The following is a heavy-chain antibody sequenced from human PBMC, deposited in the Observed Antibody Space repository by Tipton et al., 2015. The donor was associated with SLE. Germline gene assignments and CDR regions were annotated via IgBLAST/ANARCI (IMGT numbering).Heavy chain of an antibody. V-gene: IGHV4-59*01. CDR1: GGSISSYY. D-gene: IGHD4-17*01. J-gene: IGHJ2*01. Sequence: TLSLTCTVSGGSISSYYWSWIRQPAGKGLEWIGYIYYSGSTNYNPSLKSRVTISVDTSKNQFSLKLSSVTAADTAVYYCARDLRSMTTVTRGFDLWGRGTLVTVSS. CDR2: IYYSGST. CDR3: ARDLRSMTTVTRGFDL.